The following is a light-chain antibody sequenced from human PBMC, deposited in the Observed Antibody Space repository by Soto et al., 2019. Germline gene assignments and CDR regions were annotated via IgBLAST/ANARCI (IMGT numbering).Light chain of an antibody. CDR1: NTEIKS. CDR3: QVWDTTNPVI. V-gene: IGLV3-21*02. J-gene: IGLJ2*01. CDR2: DDG. Sequence: SYELTQPPSVSVAPGQTARITCGGNNTEIKSLHWYQQKPGQAPVLVVYDDGDRTTGIPERFYGSKSGNTATLTTSMVEAGDEADYYCQVWDTTNPVIFGGWTKLTVL.